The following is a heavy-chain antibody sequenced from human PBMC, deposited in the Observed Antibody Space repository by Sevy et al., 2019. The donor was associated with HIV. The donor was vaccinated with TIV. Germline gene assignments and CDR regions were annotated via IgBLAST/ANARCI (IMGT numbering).Heavy chain of an antibody. Sequence: ASVKVSCKASGDTFSTYDLSWVRQAPGQGLEWMGGIIPIFGTPNYAQKFQGRVTITADESASTAYMELSSLRSEDTALYYCAREGGVATTGDHDAFDIWGHGTLVTVSS. J-gene: IGHJ3*02. V-gene: IGHV1-69*13. D-gene: IGHD7-27*01. CDR3: AREGGVATTGDHDAFDI. CDR2: IIPIFGTP. CDR1: GDTFSTYD.